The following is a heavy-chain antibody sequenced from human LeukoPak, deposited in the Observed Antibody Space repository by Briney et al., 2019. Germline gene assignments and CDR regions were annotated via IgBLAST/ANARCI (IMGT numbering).Heavy chain of an antibody. D-gene: IGHD3-10*01. Sequence: GGSLTLPCAASGFSFSDFYMSWIRQAPGMGLEWISYIGTRSNPIYYADSVKGRFTISRDDAKNSLYLQMNSLRDEDTAVYFCAREARGSGKDFDYWGQGMIVTVSS. CDR2: IGTRSNPI. CDR3: AREARGSGKDFDY. CDR1: GFSFSDFY. V-gene: IGHV3-11*01. J-gene: IGHJ4*02.